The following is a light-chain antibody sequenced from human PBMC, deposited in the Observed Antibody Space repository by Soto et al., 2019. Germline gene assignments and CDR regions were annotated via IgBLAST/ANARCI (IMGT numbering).Light chain of an antibody. CDR1: QSVSSN. Sequence: EIVMTQSPATLSVSPGERATLSCRASQSVSSNLAWYQQKPGQAPRLLIYGASTRATGIPARFSGSGSGTAFTLTISSLQSEDFAVYYCQQYNNWPTSTFGQGTKVEIK. CDR3: QQYNNWPTST. V-gene: IGKV3-15*01. J-gene: IGKJ1*01. CDR2: GAS.